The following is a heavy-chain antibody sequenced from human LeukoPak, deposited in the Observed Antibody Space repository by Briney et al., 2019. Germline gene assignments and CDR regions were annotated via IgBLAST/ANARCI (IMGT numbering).Heavy chain of an antibody. CDR3: AKPTRLYYYYSGMDV. CDR1: GFTFSSYG. D-gene: IGHD2-15*01. J-gene: IGHJ6*02. CDR2: ISYDGSNK. Sequence: GGSLRLACAASGFTFSSYGMHWVRQAPGRGLEWVAVISYDGSNKYYADSVKGRFTISRDNSKNTLYLQMNSLRADDTALYYCAKPTRLYYYYSGMDVWGQGTTVTVTS. V-gene: IGHV3-30*18.